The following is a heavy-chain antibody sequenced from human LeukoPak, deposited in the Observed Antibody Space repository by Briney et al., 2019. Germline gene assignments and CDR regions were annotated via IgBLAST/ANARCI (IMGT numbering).Heavy chain of an antibody. D-gene: IGHD2-2*01. J-gene: IGHJ4*02. CDR2: INPNDGDT. Sequence: ASVKVSCKASGYTFTDYYMHWVRQAPGQGFEGMGWINPNDGDTNYAQKFQGRVTMTRDTSISTAHMEVSRLRSDDTAVYYCARANFLYCSSSTCLFDYWGQGTLVTVSS. CDR3: ARANFLYCSSSTCLFDY. V-gene: IGHV1-2*02. CDR1: GYTFTDYY.